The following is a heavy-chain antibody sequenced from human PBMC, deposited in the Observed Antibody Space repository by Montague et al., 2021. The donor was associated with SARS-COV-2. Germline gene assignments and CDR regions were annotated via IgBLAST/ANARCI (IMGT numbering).Heavy chain of an antibody. CDR1: GDSLTYFY. Sequence: SETLSLTCTVSGDSLTYFYWSWIRQSPGKGLEWIGNIFYRGSTNYNPSLKSRVTISVDTSKNQFSLKLNSVTAADAAVYYCAQSLVRGAPFDYWGQGTLVTVSS. CDR2: IFYRGST. J-gene: IGHJ4*02. V-gene: IGHV4-59*01. CDR3: AQSLVRGAPFDY. D-gene: IGHD3-10*01.